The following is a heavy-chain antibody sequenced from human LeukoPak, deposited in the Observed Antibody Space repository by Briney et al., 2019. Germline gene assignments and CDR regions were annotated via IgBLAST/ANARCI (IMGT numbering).Heavy chain of an antibody. CDR2: ISYDGSNE. V-gene: IGHV3-30*01. Sequence: GGSLRLSCAASGFTFSSYAMHWVRQAPGKGLEWVAVISYDGSNEYYADSVKGRFTISRDNSKNKLYLQMNSLRAEDTAVYYCARATMVRGVSDYWGQGTLVTVSS. J-gene: IGHJ4*02. D-gene: IGHD3-10*01. CDR3: ARATMVRGVSDY. CDR1: GFTFSSYA.